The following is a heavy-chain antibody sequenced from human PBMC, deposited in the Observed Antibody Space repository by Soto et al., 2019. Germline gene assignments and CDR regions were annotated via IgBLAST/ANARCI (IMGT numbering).Heavy chain of an antibody. CDR1: GYSFTSYW. Sequence: PGESLKISCKGSGYSFTSYWIGWVRQMPGKGLEWMGIIYPGDSDTRYSPSFQGQVTISADKSISTAYLQWSSLKASDTAMYYCARDLGYCSSTSCYTEDWFDPWGQGPLVTVSS. V-gene: IGHV5-51*01. CDR3: ARDLGYCSSTSCYTEDWFDP. CDR2: IYPGDSDT. J-gene: IGHJ5*02. D-gene: IGHD2-2*02.